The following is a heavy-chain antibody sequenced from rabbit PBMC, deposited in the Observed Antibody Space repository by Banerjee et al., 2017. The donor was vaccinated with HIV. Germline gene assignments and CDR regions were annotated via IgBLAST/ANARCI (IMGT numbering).Heavy chain of an antibody. V-gene: IGHV1S45*01. CDR1: GFSFSSGYD. CDR2: IYSGSSGNT. CDR3: ARDLAGVTGWNFNL. D-gene: IGHD4-1*01. J-gene: IGHJ4*01. Sequence: QEQLVESGGGLVKPGASLTLTCTASGFSFSSGYDMCWVRQAPGKGLECIAYIYSGSSGNTYYASWAKGRFTISRTSSTTVTLQMTSLTAADTATYFCARDLAGVTGWNFNLWGQGTLVTVS.